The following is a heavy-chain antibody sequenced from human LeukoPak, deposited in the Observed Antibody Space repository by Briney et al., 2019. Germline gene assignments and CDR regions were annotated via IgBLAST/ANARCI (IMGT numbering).Heavy chain of an antibody. J-gene: IGHJ4*02. CDR1: GGSFSGYF. CDR3: ARHYYGSGSHIDY. CDR2: ISLSGST. Sequence: SETLSLTCAVYGGSFSGYFWTWIRQPPGKGLEWIGEISLSGSTNYNPSLKSRVTISTDTSKNQFSLKLSSVTAADTAVYYCARHYYGSGSHIDYWGQGTLVTVSS. V-gene: IGHV4-34*01. D-gene: IGHD3-10*01.